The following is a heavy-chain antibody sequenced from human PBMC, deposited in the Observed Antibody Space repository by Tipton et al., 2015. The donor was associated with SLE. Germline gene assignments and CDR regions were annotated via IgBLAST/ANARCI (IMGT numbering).Heavy chain of an antibody. Sequence: SLRLSCAASGFTFSSYTMHWVRQAPGKGLEWVAVISYDGRNKYYADSVKGRFTISRDNSKNTLYLQMNSLRAEDTAVYYCARDVVGATEGLDYWGQGTLVTVSS. J-gene: IGHJ4*02. CDR2: ISYDGRNK. D-gene: IGHD1-26*01. CDR1: GFTFSSYT. CDR3: ARDVVGATEGLDY. V-gene: IGHV3-30*04.